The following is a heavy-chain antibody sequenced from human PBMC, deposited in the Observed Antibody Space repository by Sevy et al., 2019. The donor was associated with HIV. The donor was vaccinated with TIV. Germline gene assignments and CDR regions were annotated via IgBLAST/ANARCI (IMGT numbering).Heavy chain of an antibody. D-gene: IGHD3-10*01. J-gene: IGHJ3*02. CDR2: INAGNGNT. Sequence: ASVKVSCKASGYTFTSYAMHWVRQAPGQRLEWMGWINAGNGNTKYSQKFQGRVTITRDTSASTAYMELSSLRSEDTAVYYCARDRKGSGSYPDAFDIWGQWTMVTVSS. V-gene: IGHV1-3*01. CDR1: GYTFTSYA. CDR3: ARDRKGSGSYPDAFDI.